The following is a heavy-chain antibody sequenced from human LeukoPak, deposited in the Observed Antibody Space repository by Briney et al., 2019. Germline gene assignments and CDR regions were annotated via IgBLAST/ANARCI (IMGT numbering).Heavy chain of an antibody. J-gene: IGHJ5*02. V-gene: IGHV3-23*01. D-gene: IGHD1-26*01. Sequence: GGSLRLSRSASGFTLSGAASTWVRPAPGKGLEWVSTITRSGSSTYSSDSVKGRFTISRDSASNTLFLQMNGLRLDDSAIYYCAKDVGGRLGPWGQGALVTVSS. CDR1: GFTLSGAA. CDR3: AKDVGGRLGP. CDR2: ITRSGSST.